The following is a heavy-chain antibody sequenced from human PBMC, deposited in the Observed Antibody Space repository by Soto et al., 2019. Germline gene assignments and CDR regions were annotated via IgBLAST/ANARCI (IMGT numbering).Heavy chain of an antibody. CDR3: ARELGYCSSTSCARGHYYYYGMDV. CDR1: GGSISSSNW. Sequence: SETLSLTCAVSGGSISSSNWWSWVRQPPGKGLEWIGEIYHSGSANYNPSLKSRVTISVDKSKNQFSLKLSSVTAADTAVYYCARELGYCSSTSCARGHYYYYGMDVWGQGTTVTVS. V-gene: IGHV4-4*02. D-gene: IGHD2-2*01. J-gene: IGHJ6*02. CDR2: IYHSGSA.